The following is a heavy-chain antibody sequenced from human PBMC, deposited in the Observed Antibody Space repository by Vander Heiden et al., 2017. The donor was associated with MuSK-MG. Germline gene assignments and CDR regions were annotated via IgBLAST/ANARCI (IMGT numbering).Heavy chain of an antibody. J-gene: IGHJ4*02. Sequence: QVQLVQSGAEVKKPGASVKVSCKASGYTFTSYAMHWVRQAHGQRLEWMGWINAGNGNTKYSQKFQGRGTMTRDTSASTAYMELSSLRSEDTAVYYCARVSLPITMVRGGIMEYYFDYWGQGTLVTVSS. CDR1: GYTFTSYA. D-gene: IGHD3-10*01. CDR2: INAGNGNT. V-gene: IGHV1-3*01. CDR3: ARVSLPITMVRGGIMEYYFDY.